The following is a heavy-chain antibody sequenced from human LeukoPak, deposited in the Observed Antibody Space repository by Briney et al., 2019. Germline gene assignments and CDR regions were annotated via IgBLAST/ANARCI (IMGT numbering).Heavy chain of an antibody. V-gene: IGHV3-30*18. D-gene: IGHD3-10*01. CDR3: ANSLWFGELTPDYYGMDV. CDR2: ISYDGSNK. J-gene: IGHJ6*02. Sequence: AGGSLRLSCAASGFTFSSYGMHWVRQAPGKGLEWVAVISYDGSNKYYADSVKGRFTISRDNSKNTLYLQMNSLRAEDTAVYYCANSLWFGELTPDYYGMDVWGQGTTVTVSS. CDR1: GFTFSSYG.